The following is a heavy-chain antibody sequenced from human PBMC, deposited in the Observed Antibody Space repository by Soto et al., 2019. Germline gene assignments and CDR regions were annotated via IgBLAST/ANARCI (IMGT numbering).Heavy chain of an antibody. CDR1: GFTFSSYG. Sequence: PGGSLRLSCAASGFTFSSYGMHWVRQAPGKGLEWVAVISYDGSNKYYADSVKGRFTISRDNSKNTLYLQMNSLRAEDTAVYYCAKDLPPLYFDFWSGPFEYWGQGTLVTVSS. CDR2: ISYDGSNK. CDR3: AKDLPPLYFDFWSGPFEY. V-gene: IGHV3-30*18. J-gene: IGHJ4*02. D-gene: IGHD3-3*01.